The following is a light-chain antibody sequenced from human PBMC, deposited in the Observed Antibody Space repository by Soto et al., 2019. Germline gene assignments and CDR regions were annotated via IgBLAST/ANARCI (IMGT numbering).Light chain of an antibody. CDR2: DAS. CDR1: QSVSSY. CDR3: HHYSSWPPYT. Sequence: EIVLTQSPATLSLSPGERATLSCRASQSVSSYLAWYQQKPGQAPRLLIYDASNRATGIPARFSGSGSGTEFTLTISSLQSEDFAVYYCHHYSSWPPYTFGQGTKVDIK. V-gene: IGKV3-11*01. J-gene: IGKJ2*01.